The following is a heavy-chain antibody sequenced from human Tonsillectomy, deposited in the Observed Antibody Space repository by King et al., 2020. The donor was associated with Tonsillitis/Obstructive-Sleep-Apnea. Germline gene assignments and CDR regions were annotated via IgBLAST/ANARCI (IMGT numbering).Heavy chain of an antibody. Sequence: VQLQESGPGLVKPSETLSLTCTVSGGSISSYYWSWIRQPPGKGLEWIGYIYYSGSTNYNPSLKRRVTISVDTSKNQFSLKLSSVTAADTAVYYCARVAVRYYDSSGYYIFDYWGQGTLVTVSS. CDR1: GGSISSYY. CDR3: ARVAVRYYDSSGYYIFDY. CDR2: IYYSGST. D-gene: IGHD3-22*01. J-gene: IGHJ4*02. V-gene: IGHV4-59*01.